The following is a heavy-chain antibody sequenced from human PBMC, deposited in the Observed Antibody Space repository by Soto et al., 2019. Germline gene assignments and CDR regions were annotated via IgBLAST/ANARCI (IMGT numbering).Heavy chain of an antibody. CDR1: GFTFRSYA. J-gene: IGHJ6*02. CDR3: AKGAMRNFYVLDV. CDR2: ISSTGSST. Sequence: ESGGGLVQPGGSLRLSCAASGFTFRSYAMTWVRQAPGKGPEWVSGISSTGSSTYHADSVKGRFTISRDNSKNTLYLQMNSLRAEDTAVYYCAKGAMRNFYVLDVWGQGTTVTVSS. D-gene: IGHD3-10*02. V-gene: IGHV3-23*01.